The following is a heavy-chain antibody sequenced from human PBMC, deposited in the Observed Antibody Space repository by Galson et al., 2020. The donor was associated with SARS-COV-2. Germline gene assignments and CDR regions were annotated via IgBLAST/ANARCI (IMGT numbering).Heavy chain of an antibody. Sequence: SGPTLVKPTQTLTLTCTFSGFSLSTSGMCVSWIRQPPGKALEWLALIDWDDDKYYSTSLKTRLTISKDTSKNQVVLTMTNLDPVDTATDYGARIRVAAAGAPCDPWGQGTLVTVSS. D-gene: IGHD6-13*01. J-gene: IGHJ5*02. CDR3: ARIRVAAAGAPCDP. V-gene: IGHV2-70*01. CDR1: GFSLSTSGMC. CDR2: IDWDDDK.